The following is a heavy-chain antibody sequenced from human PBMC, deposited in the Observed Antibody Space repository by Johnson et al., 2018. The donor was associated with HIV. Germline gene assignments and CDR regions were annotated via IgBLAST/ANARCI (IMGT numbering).Heavy chain of an antibody. J-gene: IGHJ3*02. CDR2: ISYDGSNK. D-gene: IGHD3-22*01. CDR1: GFTFSSYA. V-gene: IGHV3-30-3*01. Sequence: QVQLVESGGGVVQPGRSLRLSCAASGFTFSSYAMHWVRQAPGKGLEWVAVISYDGSNKYYADYVKGRFTISRDNSKNTLYLQMNSLRAEDTAVYYCARGNMIVVVSGGFDIWGQGTMVTVSS. CDR3: ARGNMIVVVSGGFDI.